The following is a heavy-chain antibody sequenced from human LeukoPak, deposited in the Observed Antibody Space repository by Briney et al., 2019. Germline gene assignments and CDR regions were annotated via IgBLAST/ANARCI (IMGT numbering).Heavy chain of an antibody. CDR1: GFTVSTNY. Sequence: GGSLRLSCAASGFTVSTNYMSWVRQAPGRGLEWVSVIYSGGSSTYYADAVKGRFTISRDNAKNSLYLQMNSLRAEDTAVYYCARDRPVPAGWGQGTLVTVSS. CDR2: IYSGGSST. CDR3: ARDRPVPAG. D-gene: IGHD2-2*01. V-gene: IGHV3-66*01. J-gene: IGHJ4*02.